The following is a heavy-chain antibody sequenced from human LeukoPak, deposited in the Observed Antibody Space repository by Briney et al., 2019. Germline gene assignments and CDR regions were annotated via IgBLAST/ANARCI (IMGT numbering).Heavy chain of an antibody. J-gene: IGHJ4*02. CDR1: GFTFSTYS. Sequence: PGGSLRLSCAASGFTFSTYSMNWVRQAPGKGLEWVSSISSGSSYIYYADSVKGRFTISRDNAKNSLYLQMNSLRDEDTAVYYCARAPYHYDSSGYPPNFDYWGQGTLVTVSS. CDR3: ARAPYHYDSSGYPPNFDY. CDR2: ISSGSSYI. V-gene: IGHV3-21*01. D-gene: IGHD3-22*01.